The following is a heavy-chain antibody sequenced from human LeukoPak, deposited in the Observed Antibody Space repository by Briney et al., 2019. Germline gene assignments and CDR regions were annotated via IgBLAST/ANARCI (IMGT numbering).Heavy chain of an antibody. CDR2: ISSSGSTI. D-gene: IGHD6-13*01. Sequence: PGGSLRLSCAASGFTFSSYEMNWVRQAPGKGLEWVSYISSSGSTIYYADSVKGRFTISRDNAKNSLYLQMNSLRAEDTAVYYCGKEASSSWYWFDPWGQGTLVTVSS. V-gene: IGHV3-48*03. CDR3: GKEASSSWYWFDP. CDR1: GFTFSSYE. J-gene: IGHJ5*02.